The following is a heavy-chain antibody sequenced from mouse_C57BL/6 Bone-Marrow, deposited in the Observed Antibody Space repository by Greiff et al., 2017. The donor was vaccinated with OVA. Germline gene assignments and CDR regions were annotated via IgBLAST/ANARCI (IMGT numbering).Heavy chain of an antibody. V-gene: IGHV5-9-1*02. CDR2: ISSGGDYI. CDR1: GFTFSSYA. Sequence: EVHLVESGEGLVKPGGSLKLSCAASGFTFSSYAMSWVRQTPEKRLEWVAYISSGGDYIYYADTVKGRFTISRDNARNTLYLQMSSLKSEDTAMYYCTREGDYGSSYAHAMDYCGQGTSVTVSS. D-gene: IGHD1-1*01. CDR3: TREGDYGSSYAHAMDY. J-gene: IGHJ4*01.